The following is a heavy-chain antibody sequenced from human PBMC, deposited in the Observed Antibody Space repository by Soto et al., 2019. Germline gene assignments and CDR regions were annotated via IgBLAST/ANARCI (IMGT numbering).Heavy chain of an antibody. CDR2: IKQDGSEE. J-gene: IGHJ6*04. CDR3: AREIAARL. D-gene: IGHD6-6*01. CDR1: GFTFSSYW. Sequence: EVQLVESGVGLIKPGGSLRLSCAASGFTFSSYWMSWFRQAPGKGLEWVANIKQDGSEENYVDSVKGRFTISRDNAKNALYLQMNSLRVEDTAVYYCAREIAARLWGKGTTVTVSS. V-gene: IGHV3-7*01.